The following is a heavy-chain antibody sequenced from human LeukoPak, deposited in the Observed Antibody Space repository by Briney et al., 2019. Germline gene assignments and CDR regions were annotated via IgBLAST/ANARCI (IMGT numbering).Heavy chain of an antibody. Sequence: ASVKVSCKASGYTFTSYGISWVRQAPGQGLEWMGWISAYNGNTNYAQKLQGRVTMTTDTSTSTAYMELRSLRSDDTAVYYRATAFLRIGASYYYYGMDVWGQGTTVTVSS. V-gene: IGHV1-18*01. J-gene: IGHJ6*02. CDR1: GYTFTSYG. CDR3: ATAFLRIGASYYYYGMDV. CDR2: ISAYNGNT. D-gene: IGHD3-3*01.